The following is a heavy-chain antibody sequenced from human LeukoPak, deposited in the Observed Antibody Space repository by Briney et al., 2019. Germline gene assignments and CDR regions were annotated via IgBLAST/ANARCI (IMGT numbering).Heavy chain of an antibody. V-gene: IGHV4-39*02. J-gene: IGHJ4*02. Sequence: SETLSLTCTVSGGSINSNSYYWGWIRQPPGKGLEWIGSIYYSGSTYYNPSLKSRVTISVDTSKNQFSLKLTSVTAADTAVYYCARDASPPDILTGYHDYWGQGTLVTVSS. CDR2: IYYSGST. D-gene: IGHD3-9*01. CDR3: ARDASPPDILTGYHDY. CDR1: GGSINSNSYY.